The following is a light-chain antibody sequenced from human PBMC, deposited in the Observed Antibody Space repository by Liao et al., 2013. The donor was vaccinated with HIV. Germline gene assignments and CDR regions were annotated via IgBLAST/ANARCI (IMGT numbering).Light chain of an antibody. CDR1: KLGDKY. CDR2: QDS. Sequence: SYDLTQPPSVSVSPGQTASITCSGDKLGDKYACWYQQKPGQSPVLVIYQDSKRPSGIPERFSGSNSGNTATLTISGTQAMDEADYYCQAWDGSTVVFGGGTKLTVL. CDR3: QAWDGSTVV. J-gene: IGLJ2*01. V-gene: IGLV3-1*01.